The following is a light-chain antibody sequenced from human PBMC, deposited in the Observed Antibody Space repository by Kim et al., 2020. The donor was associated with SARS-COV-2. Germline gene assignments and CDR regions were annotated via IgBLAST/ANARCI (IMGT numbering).Light chain of an antibody. CDR2: ENN. CDR1: SSNIGNNY. CDR3: GTWDSSLSAGV. V-gene: IGLV1-51*01. J-gene: IGLJ3*02. Sequence: QSVLTQSPSVSAAPGQKVTISCSGSSSNIGNNYVSWYQQFPGTAPKHLIHENNKRPSGIPDRFSGSKSGTSATLGITGLQTGDEADYYCGTWDSSLSAGVFGGGTQLTVL.